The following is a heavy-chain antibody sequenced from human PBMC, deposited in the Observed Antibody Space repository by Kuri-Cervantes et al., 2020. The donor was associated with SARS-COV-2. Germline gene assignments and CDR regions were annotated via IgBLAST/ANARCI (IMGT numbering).Heavy chain of an antibody. CDR2: IKSKTDGGTT. V-gene: IGHV3-15*01. Sequence: GGSLRLSCAASGFTFSNAWMSWVRQAPGKELEWVGRIKSKTDGGTTDYAAPVKGRFTISRDDSKNTLYLQMNSLKTEDTAVYYCTTGCSSTSCYRGVGYYYMDVWGKGTTVTVSS. CDR1: GFTFSNAW. D-gene: IGHD2-2*02. J-gene: IGHJ6*03. CDR3: TTGCSSTSCYRGVGYYYMDV.